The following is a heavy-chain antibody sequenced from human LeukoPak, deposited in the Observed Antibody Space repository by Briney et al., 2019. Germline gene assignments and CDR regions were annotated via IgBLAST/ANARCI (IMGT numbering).Heavy chain of an antibody. V-gene: IGHV1-69*13. Sequence: GASVKVSCKASGGTFSSYAISWVRQAPGQGLEWMGGIIPIFGTANYAQKFQGRVTITADESTSTAYMELSSLRSEDTAVYYCASLVGHGGGPAGSFDAFDIWGQGTMVTVSS. J-gene: IGHJ3*02. CDR3: ASLVGHGGGPAGSFDAFDI. CDR1: GGTFSSYA. D-gene: IGHD6-19*01. CDR2: IIPIFGTA.